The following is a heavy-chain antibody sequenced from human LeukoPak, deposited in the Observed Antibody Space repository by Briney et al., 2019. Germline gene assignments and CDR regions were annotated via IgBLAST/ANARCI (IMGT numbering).Heavy chain of an antibody. D-gene: IGHD5-18*01. V-gene: IGHV4-59*01. Sequence: SETLSLTCTVSGGSISSYYWSWIRQPPGKGLEWIGYIYYSGSTNYNPSLKSRVTISVDTSKNQFSLKLSSVTAADTAVYYCARVGGGGYSYGYWGVFDYWGQGTLVTVSP. CDR2: IYYSGST. CDR1: GGSISSYY. J-gene: IGHJ4*02. CDR3: ARVGGGGYSYGYWGVFDY.